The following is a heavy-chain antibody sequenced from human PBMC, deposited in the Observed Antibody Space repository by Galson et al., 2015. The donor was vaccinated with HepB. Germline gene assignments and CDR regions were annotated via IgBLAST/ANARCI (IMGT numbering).Heavy chain of an antibody. CDR2: IIPIFGTA. Sequence: SVKVSCKASGGTFSSYAISWVRQAPGQGLEWMGGIIPIFGTANYAQKFQGRVTITADESTSTAYMELSSLRSEDTAVYYCARESPPRGYYYDSSGYGIDYYYYYGMDVWGQGTTVTVSS. J-gene: IGHJ6*02. D-gene: IGHD3-22*01. CDR3: ARESPPRGYYYDSSGYGIDYYYYYGMDV. V-gene: IGHV1-69*13. CDR1: GGTFSSYA.